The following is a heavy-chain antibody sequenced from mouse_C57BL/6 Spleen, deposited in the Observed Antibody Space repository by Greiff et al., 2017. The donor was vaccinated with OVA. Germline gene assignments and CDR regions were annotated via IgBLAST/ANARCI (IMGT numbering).Heavy chain of an antibody. J-gene: IGHJ1*03. Sequence: VQLQQSVAELVRPGASVKLSCTASGFNIKNTYMHWVKQRPEQGLEWIGRIDPANGNNKYAPKFKGKATITADTSSNTAYLQLISLTSEDTAIDYCARPGSQIWYFDVWGTGTTVTVSS. CDR3: ARPGSQIWYFDV. V-gene: IGHV14-3*01. CDR2: IDPANGNN. D-gene: IGHD1-1*01. CDR1: GFNIKNTY.